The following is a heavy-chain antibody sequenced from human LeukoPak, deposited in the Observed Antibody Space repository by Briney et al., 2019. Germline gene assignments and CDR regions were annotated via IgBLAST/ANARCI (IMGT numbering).Heavy chain of an antibody. Sequence: PSETLSLTCTVSGYSISSGYYWGWIRQPPGKGLEWIGSIYHSGSTYYNASIKSRVTISIDTSKNQISLRLTSVTATDTAMYYCARQTGSGLFTLPGGQGTLVTVSS. CDR2: IYHSGST. CDR1: GYSISSGYY. J-gene: IGHJ4*02. CDR3: ARQTGSGLFTLP. D-gene: IGHD3/OR15-3a*01. V-gene: IGHV4-38-2*02.